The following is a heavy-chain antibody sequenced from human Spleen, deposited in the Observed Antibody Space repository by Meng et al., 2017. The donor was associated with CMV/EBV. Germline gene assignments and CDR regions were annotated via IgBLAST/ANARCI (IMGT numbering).Heavy chain of an antibody. J-gene: IGHJ4*02. D-gene: IGHD2-2*02. V-gene: IGHV1-8*02. Sequence: PGYPFTGYDMHWVRQATGQDLAWMGWLNPNTGKAGYAQKFQGRVSITRDTSITTAYMELSSLKYDDTAVYFCARGHCITTTCYMDSWGQRTLVTVSS. CDR2: LNPNTGKA. CDR1: GYPFTGYD. CDR3: ARGHCITTTCYMDS.